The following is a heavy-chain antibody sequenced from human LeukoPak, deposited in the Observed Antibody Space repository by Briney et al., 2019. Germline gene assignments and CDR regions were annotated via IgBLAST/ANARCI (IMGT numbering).Heavy chain of an antibody. CDR3: AKDLGFDSTDYHVVFDY. J-gene: IGHJ4*02. CDR1: GFTVSSNY. Sequence: PGGSLRLSCAASGFTVSSNYMSWVRQAPGKGLEWVSVIYSGGSTYYADSVKGRFTISRHNSKNTLYLQMNGLRAEDTAAYYCAKDLGFDSTDYHVVFDYWGQGTLVTVSS. D-gene: IGHD3-22*01. CDR2: IYSGGST. V-gene: IGHV3-53*01.